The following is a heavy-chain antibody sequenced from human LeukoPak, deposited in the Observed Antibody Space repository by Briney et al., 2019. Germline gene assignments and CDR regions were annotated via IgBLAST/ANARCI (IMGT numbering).Heavy chain of an antibody. V-gene: IGHV4-59*01. CDR1: GGSISSYY. Sequence: SETLSLTCTVSGGSISSYYWSWIRQPPGKGLEWIGYIYYSGSTNYNPSLKSRVTISVDTSKNRFSLKLSSVTAADTAVYYCARETGSSGYYDYWGQGTLVTVSS. J-gene: IGHJ4*02. CDR2: IYYSGST. D-gene: IGHD3-22*01. CDR3: ARETGSSGYYDY.